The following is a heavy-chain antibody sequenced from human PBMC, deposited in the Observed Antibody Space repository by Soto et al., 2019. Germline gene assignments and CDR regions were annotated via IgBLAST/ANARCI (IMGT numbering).Heavy chain of an antibody. Sequence: QVQLQESGPGLVRPSQTLSLTCAVSGGSLSSGNFYWNWMRQHPGKGLEWIGYIYYSGRTYYNPSLNSRVTISVDTSNNQFSLKLGSVTAADTAVDYCAREVPAAMGGVPYYYMDVWGKGTTVTVSS. V-gene: IGHV4-31*11. CDR2: IYYSGRT. J-gene: IGHJ6*03. D-gene: IGHD2-2*01. CDR3: AREVPAAMGGVPYYYMDV. CDR1: GGSLSSGNFY.